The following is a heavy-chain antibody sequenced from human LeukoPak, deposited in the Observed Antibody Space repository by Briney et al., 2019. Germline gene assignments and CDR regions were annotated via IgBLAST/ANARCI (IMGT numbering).Heavy chain of an antibody. V-gene: IGHV4-34*01. Sequence: SGTLSLTCIVSGGSISSYYWSWIRQPPGKGLEWIGEINHSGSTNYNPSLKSRVTISVDTSKNQFSLKLSSVTAADTAVYYCARDDFRTYYDFWSGRRGDDAFDIWGQGTMVTVSS. CDR3: ARDDFRTYYDFWSGRRGDDAFDI. D-gene: IGHD3-3*01. CDR1: GGSISSYY. J-gene: IGHJ3*02. CDR2: INHSGST.